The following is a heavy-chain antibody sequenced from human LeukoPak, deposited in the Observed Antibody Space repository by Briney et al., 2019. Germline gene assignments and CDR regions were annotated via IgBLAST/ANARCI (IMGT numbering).Heavy chain of an antibody. CDR1: GFTFSSYG. J-gene: IGHJ4*02. CDR2: ISYDGSNK. Sequence: GGSLRLSCAASGFTFSSYGMHWVRQAPGKGLEWVAAISYDGSNKYYADSVKGRFTISRDNSKNTLYLQMDSLRAEDTAVYYCAREAEIAVSYYFDYWGQGTLVTVSS. V-gene: IGHV3-30*03. CDR3: AREAEIAVSYYFDY. D-gene: IGHD6-19*01.